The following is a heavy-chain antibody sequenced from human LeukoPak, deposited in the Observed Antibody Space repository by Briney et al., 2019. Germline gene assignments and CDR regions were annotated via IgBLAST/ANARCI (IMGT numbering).Heavy chain of an antibody. V-gene: IGHV1-2*02. Sequence: GASVKVSCTASGYTFTGNFIHWVRQAPGQGLEWMGWINPNSGGTNYAQKLQARVTMTRDTTSRTAYLELSRLRSDDTAVYYCARGGRDYGDYIWGIGIDYWGQGTLVTVCS. D-gene: IGHD4-17*01. CDR2: INPNSGGT. CDR1: GYTFTGNF. J-gene: IGHJ4*02. CDR3: ARGGRDYGDYIWGIGIDY.